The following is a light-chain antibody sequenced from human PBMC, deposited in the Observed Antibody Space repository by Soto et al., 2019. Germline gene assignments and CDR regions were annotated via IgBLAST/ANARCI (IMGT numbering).Light chain of an antibody. J-gene: IGKJ2*01. CDR2: GAY. CDR1: QSVSSSY. V-gene: IGKV3-20*01. CDR3: QQYGSSPPYT. Sequence: EIVLTQSPGTLSLSPGERATLSCRASQSVSSSYLAWYQQKPGQAPRLLIYGAYSRATGIPDRFSGSGSGTDFTLTISRLEPEDCAVYYCQQYGSSPPYTFGQGNKLGIK.